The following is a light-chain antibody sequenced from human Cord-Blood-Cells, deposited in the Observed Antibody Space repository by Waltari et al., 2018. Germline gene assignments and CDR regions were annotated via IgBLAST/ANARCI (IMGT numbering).Light chain of an antibody. Sequence: QSVLTQPPSASGTPGQRVTIACSASSSKIGSNYVTWYQQLPGTAPKLLIYRNNQRPSGVPARFSASKSGTSASLAISGLRSEDEADYYCAAWDDSLSGNYVFGTGTKVTVL. V-gene: IGLV1-47*01. CDR1: SSKIGSNY. J-gene: IGLJ1*01. CDR3: AAWDDSLSGNYV. CDR2: RNN.